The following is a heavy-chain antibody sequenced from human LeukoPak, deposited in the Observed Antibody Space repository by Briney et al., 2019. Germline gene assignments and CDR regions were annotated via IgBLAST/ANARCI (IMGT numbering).Heavy chain of an antibody. V-gene: IGHV3-23*01. CDR2: TSGSGGST. CDR3: AKDFPHYGPSPYGMDV. J-gene: IGHJ6*02. Sequence: GGSLRLSCAASGFTFSSYAMSWVRQAPGKGLEWVSATSGSGGSTYYADSVKGRFTISRDNSENTLYLQMNSLRAEDTAVYYCAKDFPHYGPSPYGMDVWGQGTTVTVSS. CDR1: GFTFSSYA. D-gene: IGHD3-16*01.